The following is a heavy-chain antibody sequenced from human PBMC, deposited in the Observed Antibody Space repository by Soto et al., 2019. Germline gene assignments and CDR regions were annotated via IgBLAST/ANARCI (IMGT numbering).Heavy chain of an antibody. J-gene: IGHJ4*02. Sequence: ASVKVYCKASGYTFTSYDINWVRQATGQGLEWMGWMNPNSGNTGYAQKFQGRVTMTRNTSISTAYMELSSLRSEDTAVYYCAKAFFWHGDSPPHWSQGTPVTVSS. CDR1: GYTFTSYD. D-gene: IGHD2-21*01. CDR3: AKAFFWHGDSPPH. CDR2: MNPNSGNT. V-gene: IGHV1-8*01.